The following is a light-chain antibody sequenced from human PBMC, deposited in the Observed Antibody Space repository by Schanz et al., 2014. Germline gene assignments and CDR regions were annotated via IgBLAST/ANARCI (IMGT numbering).Light chain of an antibody. CDR1: SSDIGSYNY. V-gene: IGLV2-14*03. CDR2: GVS. CDR3: CSYAGTSTTVP. Sequence: QSALTQAASVSGSPGHSITISCTGTSSDIGSYNYVSWYQQFPGKAPKLIIYGVSYRPSGVSNRFSGSKTGNTASLTISGLHAEDEADYYCCSYAGTSTTVPFGGGTKLTVL. J-gene: IGLJ2*01.